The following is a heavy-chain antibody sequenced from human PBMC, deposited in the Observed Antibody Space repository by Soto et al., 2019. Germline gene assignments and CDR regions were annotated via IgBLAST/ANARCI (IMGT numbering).Heavy chain of an antibody. CDR3: TTALQRRYYDILTGYYNVIYFDY. Sequence: ASVKVSCKVSGYTLTELSMHWVRQAPGKGLEWMGGFDPEDGETIYAQKFQGRVTMTEDTSTDTAYMELSSLRSEGTAVYYCTTALQRRYYDILTGYYNVIYFDYWGQGTLVTVSS. CDR2: FDPEDGET. D-gene: IGHD3-9*01. J-gene: IGHJ4*02. CDR1: GYTLTELS. V-gene: IGHV1-24*01.